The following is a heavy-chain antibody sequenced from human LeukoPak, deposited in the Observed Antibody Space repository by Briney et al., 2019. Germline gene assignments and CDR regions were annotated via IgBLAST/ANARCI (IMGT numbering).Heavy chain of an antibody. J-gene: IGHJ3*02. CDR3: AREKTAYYYDSSGYSEGAFDI. V-gene: IGHV3-64D*06. Sequence: GGSLRLSCSASGFTLSSYAMHWVRQAPGKGLEYVSVISSNGGSTNYADSVKGRFTISRDNSKNTLYLQMSSLRAEDTAVYYCAREKTAYYYDSSGYSEGAFDIWGQGTMVTVSS. CDR1: GFTLSSYA. CDR2: ISSNGGST. D-gene: IGHD3-22*01.